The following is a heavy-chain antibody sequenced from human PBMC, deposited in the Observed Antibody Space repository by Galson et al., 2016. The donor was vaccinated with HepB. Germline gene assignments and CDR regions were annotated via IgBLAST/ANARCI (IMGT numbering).Heavy chain of an antibody. Sequence: SLRLSCAASGFIFSDHYMDWVRQAPGKGLEWIARTRNKAKSYTTEYAASVKGRFTVSRDDSTDSVYLLMNSLKSEDTAVYYCARGGLNYYDGSASPYYYNFGMDVWGQGTTITVSS. CDR2: TRNKAKSYTT. CDR1: GFIFSDHY. D-gene: IGHD3-22*01. CDR3: ARGGLNYYDGSASPYYYNFGMDV. J-gene: IGHJ6*02. V-gene: IGHV3-72*01.